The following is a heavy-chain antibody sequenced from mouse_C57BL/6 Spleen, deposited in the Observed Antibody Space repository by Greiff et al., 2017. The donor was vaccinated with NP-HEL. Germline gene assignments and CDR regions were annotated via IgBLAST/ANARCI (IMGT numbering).Heavy chain of an antibody. CDR2: IDPATGNT. CDR1: GFNFTNTY. V-gene: IGHV14-3*01. J-gene: IGHJ4*01. CDR3: AGKAQAEAMDY. Sequence: EVQLQQSVAELVRPGASVKLSCTASGFNFTNTYMHWVKQRPEQGLEWIGRIDPATGNTKYTPKFQGKATLTADTSSNTAYLQLSSLTSEDTAMYYCAGKAQAEAMDYWGQGTSVTVSS. D-gene: IGHD3-2*02.